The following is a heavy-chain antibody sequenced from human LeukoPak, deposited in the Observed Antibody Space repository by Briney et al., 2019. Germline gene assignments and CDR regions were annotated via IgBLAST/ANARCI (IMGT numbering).Heavy chain of an antibody. CDR1: GGSISSYY. CDR2: IYYSGST. J-gene: IGHJ5*02. CDR3: ARGGLLVRGVGWFDP. V-gene: IGHV4-59*13. Sequence: PSETLSLACTVSGGSISSYYWSWIRQPPGKGLKWMGYIYYSGSTNYNPSLKSRVTISVDTSKNQFSLKLSSVTAADTAVYYCARGGLLVRGVGWFDPWGQGTLVTVSS. D-gene: IGHD3-10*01.